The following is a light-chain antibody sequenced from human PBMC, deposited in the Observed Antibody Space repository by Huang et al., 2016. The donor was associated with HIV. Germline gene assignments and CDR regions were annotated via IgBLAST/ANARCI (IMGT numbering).Light chain of an antibody. CDR2: GAS. CDR3: QQYNNWPPWT. J-gene: IGKJ1*01. Sequence: IVMTQSPATLSVSPGERATLSCRASAGVSNNVAWYQQRPGQTPRLLIHGASTRHTGIPAKVSGRGSGTEFTLTITSLQPEDSAVYYCQQYNNWPPWTFGPGTQVEI. V-gene: IGKV3D-15*01. CDR1: AGVSNN.